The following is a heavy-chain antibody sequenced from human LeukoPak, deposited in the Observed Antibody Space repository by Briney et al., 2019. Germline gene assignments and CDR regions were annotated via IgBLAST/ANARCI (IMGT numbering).Heavy chain of an antibody. V-gene: IGHV4-61*02. CDR1: GGSISSNSYY. CDR2: IYTSGST. Sequence: SETLSLTCTVSGGSISSNSYYWSWIRQPAGKGLEWIGRIYTSGSTYYNPSLKSRVTISKDTSKNEFSLKLSSVTAADTAVYYCARVKTYGSGSYYNWFDPWGQGTLVTVSS. D-gene: IGHD3-10*01. J-gene: IGHJ5*02. CDR3: ARVKTYGSGSYYNWFDP.